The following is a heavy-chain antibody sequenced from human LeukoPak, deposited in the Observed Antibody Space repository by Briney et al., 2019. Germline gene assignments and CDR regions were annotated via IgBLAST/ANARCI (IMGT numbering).Heavy chain of an antibody. J-gene: IGHJ6*03. D-gene: IGHD2-21*02. Sequence: PGGSLTLSCAASGFTFSNYCFHWVRQAPGQGLVWVARIKRDGTYTNYADSVKGRFTISRDDAKNTLYLQMNSLRVDDTGMYFCARDRDCFDRMDVWGKGTTVTVSS. CDR3: ARDRDCFDRMDV. CDR2: IKRDGTYT. CDR1: GFTFSNYC. V-gene: IGHV3-74*01.